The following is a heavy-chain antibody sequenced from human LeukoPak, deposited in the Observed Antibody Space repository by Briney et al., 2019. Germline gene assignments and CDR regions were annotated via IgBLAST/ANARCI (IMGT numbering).Heavy chain of an antibody. V-gene: IGHV3-21*01. D-gene: IGHD3-10*01. Sequence: GGSLRLCCAASGFTVSSNYMSWVRQAPGKGLEWVSSISSSGNYIDYADSVKGRFTVSRDNAKNSLYLQMHSLRAEDTAVYYCARAVSGSGSNWGQGTLVTVSS. CDR2: ISSSGNYI. J-gene: IGHJ4*02. CDR1: GFTVSSNY. CDR3: ARAVSGSGSN.